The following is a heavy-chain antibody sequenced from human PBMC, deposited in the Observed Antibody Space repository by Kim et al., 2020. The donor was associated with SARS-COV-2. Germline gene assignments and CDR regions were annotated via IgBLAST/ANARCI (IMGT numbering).Heavy chain of an antibody. Sequence: GGSLRLSCGASGFIFSSYGMHWVRQAPGKGLEWVALISYDGNNKYYADSVKGRFTISRDNSKNTLFLQMNSLRAEDTAVYYCGRDRRWLRSPGMDVWGQGSTVSVSS. CDR1: GFIFSSYG. J-gene: IGHJ6*02. D-gene: IGHD5-12*01. V-gene: IGHV3-33*05. CDR2: ISYDGNNK. CDR3: GRDRRWLRSPGMDV.